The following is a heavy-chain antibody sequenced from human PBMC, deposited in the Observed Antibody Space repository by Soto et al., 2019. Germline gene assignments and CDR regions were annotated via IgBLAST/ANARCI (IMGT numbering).Heavy chain of an antibody. CDR2: STPFSGDV. V-gene: IGHV1-45*01. CDR3: AGGGAGSGSFTLELPDH. D-gene: IGHD3-16*01. Sequence: QMQLVQSGDEVKKTGSSVTVSCKALGNTFPYRYLHWVRQAPGQELEWMGWSTPFSGDVPYSLKFQERVTITRDRSIDTAYFQMSSLRAEDTAMYFCAGGGAGSGSFTLELPDHLGQGTLVTVSS. CDR1: GNTFPYRY. J-gene: IGHJ4*02.